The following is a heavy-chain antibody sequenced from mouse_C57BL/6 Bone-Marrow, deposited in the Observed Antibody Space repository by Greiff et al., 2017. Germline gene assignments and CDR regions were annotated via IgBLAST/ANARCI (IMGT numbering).Heavy chain of an antibody. D-gene: IGHD2-2*01. Sequence: VQGVESGAELVKPGASVKLSCKASGYTFTEYTIHWVKQRSGQGLEWIGWFYPGSGSIKYNEKFKDKVTLTADKSTSTVYMELSRLTSEDSAVYFCARHEDGYVPWFAYWGQGTLVTVSA. V-gene: IGHV1-62-2*01. CDR3: ARHEDGYVPWFAY. CDR1: GYTFTEYT. CDR2: FYPGSGSI. J-gene: IGHJ3*01.